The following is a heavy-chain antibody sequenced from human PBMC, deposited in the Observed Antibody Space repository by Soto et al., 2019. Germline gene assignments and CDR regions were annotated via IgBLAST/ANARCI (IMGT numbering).Heavy chain of an antibody. CDR2: INTDGSNT. Sequence: LRLSCAASVLTFNRYWMHWVRHAPGKGLVWVSHINTDGSNTNYADSVKGRFTISRDNAKSTLFLQMNSLRDEDTAVYYCAREFCSGGNCYTYYFDPWGQGIPVTVSS. J-gene: IGHJ5*02. D-gene: IGHD2-15*01. V-gene: IGHV3-74*01. CDR3: AREFCSGGNCYTYYFDP. CDR1: VLTFNRYW.